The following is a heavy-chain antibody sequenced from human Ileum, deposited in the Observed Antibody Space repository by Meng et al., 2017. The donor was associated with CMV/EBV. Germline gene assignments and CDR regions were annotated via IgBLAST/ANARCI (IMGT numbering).Heavy chain of an antibody. CDR1: GGSNSICRHY. D-gene: IGHD6-13*01. J-gene: IGHJ4*02. CDR2: LYYSGTT. Sequence: LHPHESGPRPVTPSGTPTLLCTVSGGSNSICRHYWGWIRPPPGKGLEWIGILYYSGTTYYNPSLKSRVTMSVGTSENQFSLKMNSVTAADTAVYYCARWSPESSSWSGFDFWGQGTLVTVSS. CDR3: ARWSPESSSWSGFDF. V-gene: IGHV4-39*07.